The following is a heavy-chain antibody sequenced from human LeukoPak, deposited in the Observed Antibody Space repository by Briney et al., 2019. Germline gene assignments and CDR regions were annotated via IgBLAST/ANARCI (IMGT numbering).Heavy chain of an antibody. J-gene: IGHJ4*02. CDR1: GFTFSRYA. D-gene: IGHD1-26*01. CDR3: ARIHDGTPTPSFDS. Sequence: GGSLRLSCAAPGFTFSRYAMAWVRQAPGKGPDWVSSISSSPIDIYDADSVKGRFTISRDNSKNSLYLQMNSLRVEDTAVYYCARIHDGTPTPSFDSWGQGTLVTVSS. V-gene: IGHV3-21*01. CDR2: ISSSPIDI.